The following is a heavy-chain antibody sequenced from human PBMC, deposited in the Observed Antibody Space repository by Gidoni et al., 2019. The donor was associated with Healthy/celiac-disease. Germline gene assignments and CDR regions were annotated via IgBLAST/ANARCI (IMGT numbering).Heavy chain of an antibody. D-gene: IGHD2-15*01. CDR1: GFTFSSHA. CDR2: ISGSGGST. J-gene: IGHJ2*01. Sequence: EVQLLESGGGLVQPGGSLRLSCAASGFTFSSHAMSWVRQAPGKGLEWVSAISGSGGSTYYADSVKGRFTISRDNSKNTLYLQMNSLRAEDTAVYYCATSPGVGYCSGGSCYSRDWYFDLWGRGTLVTVSS. CDR3: ATSPGVGYCSGGSCYSRDWYFDL. V-gene: IGHV3-23*01.